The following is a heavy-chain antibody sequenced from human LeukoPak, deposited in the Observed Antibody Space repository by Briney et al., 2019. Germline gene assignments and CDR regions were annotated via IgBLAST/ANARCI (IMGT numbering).Heavy chain of an antibody. CDR3: ARVRSSSSLSWFDP. CDR2: IYTSGST. J-gene: IGHJ5*02. V-gene: IGHV4-4*07. Sequence: SETLSLTCTVSGGSLSSYYWSWIRQPAGKGLEWIGRIYTSGSTNYNPSLKSRVTMSVDTSKNQFSLKLSSVTAADTAVYYCARVRSSSSLSWFDPWGQGTLVTVSP. D-gene: IGHD6-6*01. CDR1: GGSLSSYY.